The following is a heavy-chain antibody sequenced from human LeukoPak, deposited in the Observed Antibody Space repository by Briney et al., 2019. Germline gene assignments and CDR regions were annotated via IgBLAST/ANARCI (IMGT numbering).Heavy chain of an antibody. J-gene: IGHJ4*02. CDR2: ISGSGGST. Sequence: PGGSLRLSCEASGFTFSSYAMSWVRQAPGKGLEWVSAISGSGGSTYYADSVKGRFTISRDNSKNTLYLQTNSLRAEDTAVYYCAKDPPSYCSGGSCYPGDYFDYWGQGTLVTVSS. CDR1: GFTFSSYA. V-gene: IGHV3-23*01. CDR3: AKDPPSYCSGGSCYPGDYFDY. D-gene: IGHD2-15*01.